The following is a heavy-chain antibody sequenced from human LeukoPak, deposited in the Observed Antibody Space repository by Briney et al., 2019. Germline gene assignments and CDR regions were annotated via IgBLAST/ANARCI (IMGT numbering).Heavy chain of an antibody. CDR2: ISYDGSNK. V-gene: IGHV3-30*18. CDR1: GFTFSSYG. Sequence: PGGSLRLSCAASGFTFSSYGMHWVRQAPGKGLEWVAVISYDGSNKYYADSVKGRFTISRDNSKNTLYLQMNSLRAEDTAVYYCANHSPYDYDQSYYFDYWGQGTLVTVSS. D-gene: IGHD5-12*01. J-gene: IGHJ4*02. CDR3: ANHSPYDYDQSYYFDY.